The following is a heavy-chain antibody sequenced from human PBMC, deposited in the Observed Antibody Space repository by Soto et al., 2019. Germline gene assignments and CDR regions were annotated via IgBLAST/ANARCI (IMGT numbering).Heavy chain of an antibody. CDR1: GFSLSTSGVS. CDR3: ANIVGSRGSFDY. Sequence: SGPTLVNPTQTVTLTCTFSGFSLSTSGVSVGWIRQPPGKALEWLAFIYWNDDKSYRPSLTSRLTITKDNSKKQVVITMTDMEPSYKATYYCANIVGSRGSFDYWGQGTLVTVSS. CDR2: IYWNDDK. J-gene: IGHJ4*02. D-gene: IGHD6-25*01. V-gene: IGHV2-5*01.